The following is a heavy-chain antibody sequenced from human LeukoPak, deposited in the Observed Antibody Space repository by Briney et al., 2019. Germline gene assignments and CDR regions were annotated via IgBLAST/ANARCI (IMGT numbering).Heavy chain of an antibody. V-gene: IGHV3-23*01. CDR3: AKLGYSSGWYDFQIDAFDF. D-gene: IGHD6-19*01. Sequence: PGGSLRLSCAASEFTFTNYAMTWFRQAPGKGLEWVSVISGSGDTRFYADSVKGRFTISRDNSKNTLYLQMNSLRAEDTAVYYRAKLGYSSGWYDFQIDAFDFWGQGTMVTVSS. J-gene: IGHJ3*01. CDR1: EFTFTNYA. CDR2: ISGSGDTR.